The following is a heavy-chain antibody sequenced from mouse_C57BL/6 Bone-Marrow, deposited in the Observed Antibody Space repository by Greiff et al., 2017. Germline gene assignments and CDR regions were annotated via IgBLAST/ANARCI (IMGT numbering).Heavy chain of an antibody. V-gene: IGHV3-6*01. CDR1: GYSITSGYY. CDR2: ISYDGSN. D-gene: IGHD2-3*01. J-gene: IGHJ3*01. CDR3: ARDYGYYSPWFAY. Sequence: EVQRVESGPGLVKPSQSLSLTCSVTGYSITSGYYWNWIRQFPGNKLEWMGYISYDGSNNYNPSLNNRISITRDTSKNQFFLKLNSVTTEDTATYYCARDYGYYSPWFAYWGQGTLVTVSA.